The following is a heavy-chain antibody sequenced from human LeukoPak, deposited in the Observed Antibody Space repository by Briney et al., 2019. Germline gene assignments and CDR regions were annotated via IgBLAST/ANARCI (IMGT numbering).Heavy chain of an antibody. V-gene: IGHV3-23*01. CDR2: SGGSGGAT. CDR1: GFTFSSFG. D-gene: IGHD6-13*01. J-gene: IGHJ4*02. CDR3: AKRYGDSTGWFFDF. Sequence: GGSLRLSCAASGFTFSSFGMSWVRQSPETGLEWVSVSGGSGGATHYAESVKGRFTVSRDNSKNTLFLQMNSLRAEDTAVFYCAKRYGDSTGWFFDFWGQGSLVTVSS.